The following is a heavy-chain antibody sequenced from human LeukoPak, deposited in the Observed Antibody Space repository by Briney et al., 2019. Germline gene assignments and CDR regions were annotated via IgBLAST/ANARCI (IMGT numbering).Heavy chain of an antibody. D-gene: IGHD6-19*01. Sequence: GGSLRLSCAASGFTFSSYWMSWVRQAPGKGLERVANIKQDGSEKYYVDSVKGRFTISRDNAKNSLYLQMNSLRAEDTAVYYCARGQWLVGKSAFDIWGQGTMVTVSS. J-gene: IGHJ3*02. CDR3: ARGQWLVGKSAFDI. V-gene: IGHV3-7*01. CDR1: GFTFSSYW. CDR2: IKQDGSEK.